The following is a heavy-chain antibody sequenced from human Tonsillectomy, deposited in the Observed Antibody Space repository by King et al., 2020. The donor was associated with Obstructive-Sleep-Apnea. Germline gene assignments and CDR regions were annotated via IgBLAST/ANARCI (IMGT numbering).Heavy chain of an antibody. Sequence: QLVQSGAEVKKPGASVKVSCKTSGYTFTNYGISWVRQAPGLGLEWMGWISAYNGNTNYAQKLQGRVTMTTDTSTSTAYMELRSLRSDDTAVYYCARVRRYYYDSSGYYYPFDYWGQGTLVTVSS. D-gene: IGHD3-22*01. CDR1: GYTFTNYG. CDR3: ARVRRYYYDSSGYYYPFDY. V-gene: IGHV1-18*01. CDR2: ISAYNGNT. J-gene: IGHJ4*02.